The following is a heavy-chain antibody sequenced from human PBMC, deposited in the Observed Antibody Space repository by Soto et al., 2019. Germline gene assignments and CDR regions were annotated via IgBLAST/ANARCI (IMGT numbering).Heavy chain of an antibody. V-gene: IGHV3-23*01. CDR3: PRENGGSPTVNVLAF. Sequence: GGSLRLSCAASGFTFSSYAMSWVRQAPGKGLEWVSAISGSGGSTYYTDSVKGRFTISRDNSKNTLYLQMNSLRAEDTAVYYFPRENGGSPTVNVLAFGGNGTMAPVSP. CDR2: ISGSGGST. CDR1: GFTFSSYA. D-gene: IGHD2-8*01. J-gene: IGHJ1*01.